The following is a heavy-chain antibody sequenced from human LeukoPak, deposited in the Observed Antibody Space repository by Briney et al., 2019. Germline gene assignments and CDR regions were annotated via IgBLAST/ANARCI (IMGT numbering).Heavy chain of an antibody. CDR2: ISEIGSSI. Sequence: GGSLRLSCAASGFRFSDWDMNWVRQAPGKGLEWVSYISEIGSSIYYADSVKGRFTISRDNAKNSLFLQMNSLRAEDTAVYYCARDRGGSAFDIWGQGTMVTVSS. J-gene: IGHJ3*02. D-gene: IGHD3-16*01. CDR3: ARDRGGSAFDI. V-gene: IGHV3-11*04. CDR1: GFRFSDWD.